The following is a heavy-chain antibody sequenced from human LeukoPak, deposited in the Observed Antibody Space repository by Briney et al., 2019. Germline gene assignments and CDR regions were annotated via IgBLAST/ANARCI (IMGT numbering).Heavy chain of an antibody. CDR2: ISGSGGST. CDR3: AKDLNYDFWSGYYGYFDY. CDR1: GFTFSSNV. D-gene: IGHD3-3*01. Sequence: GGSLRLSCAASGFTFSSNVMSWVRQAPGKGLEWVSGISGSGGSTYYAHSVKGRFTISRDNSKNTLYLQMNSLRAEDTAVYYCAKDLNYDFWSGYYGYFDYWGQGTLVTVSS. V-gene: IGHV3-23*01. J-gene: IGHJ4*02.